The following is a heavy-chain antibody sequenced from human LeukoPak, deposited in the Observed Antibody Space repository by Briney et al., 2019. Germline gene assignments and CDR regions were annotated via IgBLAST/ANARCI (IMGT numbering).Heavy chain of an antibody. CDR3: ARDKRGYYDSSGYYPQYYFDY. Sequence: GGSLRLSCAASGFTFSSYGMHWVRQAPGKGLEWVAVISYDGSNKYYADSVKGRFTISRDNSKNTLYLQMNSLRAEDTAVYYCARDKRGYYDSSGYYPQYYFDYWGQGTLVTVSS. CDR2: ISYDGSNK. D-gene: IGHD3-22*01. V-gene: IGHV3-30*03. J-gene: IGHJ4*02. CDR1: GFTFSSYG.